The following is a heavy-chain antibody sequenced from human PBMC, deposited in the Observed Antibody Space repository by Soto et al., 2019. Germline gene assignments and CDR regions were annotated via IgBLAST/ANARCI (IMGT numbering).Heavy chain of an antibody. CDR2: VLPISGST. V-gene: IGHV1-69*06. D-gene: IGHD5-12*01. Sequence: QVQLVQSGAEVRKPGSSVKVSCKTSGGLFTKYSFNWVRRAPGQGFEWMGGVLPISGSTDYAQKFQGRLTITADRSTSTVYMELSRLRSDDTANYYCATIRVRGGPLRFEDGGQGMLISVSS. CDR1: GGLFTKYS. J-gene: IGHJ4*01. CDR3: ATIRVRGGPLRFED.